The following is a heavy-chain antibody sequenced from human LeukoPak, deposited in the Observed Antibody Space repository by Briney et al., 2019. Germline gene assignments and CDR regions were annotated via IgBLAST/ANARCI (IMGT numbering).Heavy chain of an antibody. Sequence: GGSLRLSCAASGFTFSNYVMHWVRQAPGKRLEYVSAINGNGDTTYCANSVKGRFIISRDNSKNTLYLQMGSLRAEDMAVYYCARKAPAGHFDYWGQGTLVTVSS. D-gene: IGHD6-13*01. CDR1: GFTFSNYV. CDR3: ARKAPAGHFDY. CDR2: INGNGDTT. J-gene: IGHJ4*02. V-gene: IGHV3-64*01.